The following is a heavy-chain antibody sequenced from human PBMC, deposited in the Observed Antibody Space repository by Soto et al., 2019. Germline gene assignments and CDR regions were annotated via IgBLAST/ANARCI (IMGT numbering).Heavy chain of an antibody. CDR1: GGSISSYY. CDR3: ASSEGLTYYDYLDV. D-gene: IGHD3-9*01. J-gene: IGHJ6*03. V-gene: IGHV4-59*01. CDR2: IYYSGST. Sequence: SETLSLTCTVSGGSISSYYWCWIRQPPGKGLEWIGYIYYSGSTNYNPSLKSRVTISVDTSKNQFSLKLSSVTAADTAVYYCASSEGLTYYDYLDVWGKGTTVTVSS.